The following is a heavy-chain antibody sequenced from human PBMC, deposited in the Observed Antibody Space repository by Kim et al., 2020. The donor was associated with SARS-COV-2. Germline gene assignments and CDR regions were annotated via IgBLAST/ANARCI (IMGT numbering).Heavy chain of an antibody. CDR2: FDPEDGET. J-gene: IGHJ5*02. D-gene: IGHD3-3*01. CDR1: GYTLTELS. Sequence: ASVKVSCKVSGYTLTELSMHWVRQAPGKGLEWMEGFDPEDGETIYAQKFQGRVTMTEDTSTDTAYMELSSLRSEDTAVYYCATSTPFGVVINNWFDPWGQGTLVTVSS. V-gene: IGHV1-24*01. CDR3: ATSTPFGVVINNWFDP.